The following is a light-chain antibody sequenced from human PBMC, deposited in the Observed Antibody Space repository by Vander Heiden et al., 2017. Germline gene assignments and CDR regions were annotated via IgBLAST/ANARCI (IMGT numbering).Light chain of an antibody. V-gene: IGLV1-51*01. J-gene: IGLJ3*02. Sequence: SVLTQPPSVSAAPGQKFTVSSSGSSSNIGNNYVSWYQQRPGTAPKRLIYDNNQRPSGIPDRFSGSKSGTSATLGITGLQTGDEADYYCGTWDSSLSAGVFGGGTRLTVL. CDR2: DNN. CDR3: GTWDSSLSAGV. CDR1: SSNIGNNY.